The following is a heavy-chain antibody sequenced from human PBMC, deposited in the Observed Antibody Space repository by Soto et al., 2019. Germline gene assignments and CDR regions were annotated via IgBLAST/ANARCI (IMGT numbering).Heavy chain of an antibody. Sequence: SLKVSCKASGYTFTSYYMHWVRRAPGQGLEWMGIINPSGGSTSYAQKFQGRVTMTRDTSTSTVYMELSSLRSEDTAVYYCARTIGVAYDSSGYAYWGQGTLVTVSS. CDR2: INPSGGST. CDR3: ARTIGVAYDSSGYAY. D-gene: IGHD3-22*01. V-gene: IGHV1-46*01. J-gene: IGHJ4*02. CDR1: GYTFTSYY.